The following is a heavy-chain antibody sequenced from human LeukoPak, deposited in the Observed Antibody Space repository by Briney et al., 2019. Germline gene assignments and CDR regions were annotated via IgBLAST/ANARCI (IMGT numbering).Heavy chain of an antibody. CDR3: ARGSHPNVVVTAYFS. Sequence: SVKVSCKASGYTFTSYYMHWVRQAPGQGLEWMGGIIPIFGTANYAQKFQGRVTITADESTSTAYMELSSLRSEDTAVYYCARGSHPNVVVTAYFSWGQGTLVTVSS. J-gene: IGHJ4*02. V-gene: IGHV1-69*13. CDR1: GYTFTSYY. CDR2: IIPIFGTA. D-gene: IGHD2-21*02.